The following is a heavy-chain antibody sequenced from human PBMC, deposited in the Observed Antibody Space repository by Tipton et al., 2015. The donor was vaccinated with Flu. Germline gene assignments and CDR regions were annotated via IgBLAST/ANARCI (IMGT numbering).Heavy chain of an antibody. CDR1: GFTFNNHG. CDR2: IWYDGSHQ. J-gene: IGHJ4*02. Sequence: SLRLSCAASGFTFNNHGMNWVRQAPGKGLEWLAVIWYDGSHQYYADSVKGRFTVSRDNAKNTLYLQMNSLRAEDTAVYYCAKESSLGFGAYYFDSWGQGTLVTVSS. V-gene: IGHV3-33*06. D-gene: IGHD2-2*01. CDR3: AKESSLGFGAYYFDS.